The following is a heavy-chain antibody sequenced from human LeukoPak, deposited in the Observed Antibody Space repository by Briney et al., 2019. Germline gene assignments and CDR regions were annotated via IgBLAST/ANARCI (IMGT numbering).Heavy chain of an antibody. CDR3: AGHSSSVFFDY. D-gene: IGHD6-13*01. CDR1: GGSISSYY. J-gene: IGHJ4*02. V-gene: IGHV4-59*01. CDR2: IYYSGST. Sequence: SETLSLTCTVSGGSISSYYWSWLRQPPGKGLEWIGYIYYSGSTNYNPSLKSRVTISVDTSKNQFSLKLSSVTAADTAVYYCAGHSSSVFFDYWGQGTLVTVSS.